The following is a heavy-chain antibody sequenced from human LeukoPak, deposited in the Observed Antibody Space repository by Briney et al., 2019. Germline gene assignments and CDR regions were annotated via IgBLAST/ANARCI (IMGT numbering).Heavy chain of an antibody. J-gene: IGHJ5*02. D-gene: IGHD2-2*02. CDR1: GFTFSSYS. Sequence: GGSLRLSCAASGFTFSSYSMNWVRQAPGKGLEWVSSISSSSSYIYYADSVKGRFTISRDNAKNSLYLQMNSLRAEDTAVYYCARGDCSSTSCCTSNQNPWGQGTLVTVSS. CDR3: ARGDCSSTSCCTSNQNP. V-gene: IGHV3-21*01. CDR2: ISSSSSYI.